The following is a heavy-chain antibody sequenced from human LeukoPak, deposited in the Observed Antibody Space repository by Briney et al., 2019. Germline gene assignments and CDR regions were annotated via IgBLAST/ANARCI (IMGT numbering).Heavy chain of an antibody. CDR2: IGNSGRTT. Sequence: GGSLRLSCAATGFTFRDYYMTLIRQAPGKGLEWGSYIGNSGRTTHYADSVKGRFTISRDNAKNSLYLQMSSLRAEDTAVYYCARDTGYSSSTQGWLDPWGQGTLVTVSS. D-gene: IGHD6-19*01. CDR3: ARDTGYSSSTQGWLDP. J-gene: IGHJ5*02. V-gene: IGHV3-11*04. CDR1: GFTFRDYY.